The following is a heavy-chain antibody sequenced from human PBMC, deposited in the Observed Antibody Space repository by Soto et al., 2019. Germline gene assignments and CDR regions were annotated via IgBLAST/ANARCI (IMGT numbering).Heavy chain of an antibody. J-gene: IGHJ4*02. D-gene: IGHD3-22*01. V-gene: IGHV1-69*06. Sequence: WAAVKVSCKACGCTFSSYAISWVRQAPGRGLEGMGGIIPVFGTANYAQKFQGRVTITADKSTSIAYMKMSSLRSEDTAVYYCASNTYYYDSSGSRFDYWGQGTLVTVSS. CDR2: IIPVFGTA. CDR3: ASNTYYYDSSGSRFDY. CDR1: GCTFSSYA.